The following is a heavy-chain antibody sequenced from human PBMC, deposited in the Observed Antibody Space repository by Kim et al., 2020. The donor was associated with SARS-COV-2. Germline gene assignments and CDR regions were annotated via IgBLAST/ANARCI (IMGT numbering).Heavy chain of an antibody. Sequence: GGSLRLSCAASGFSFSSCSMNWVRQAPGKGLEWVSFISSSSSTIYYADSVKGRFTISRDNAKNSLFLQMNSLRDEDTAGYYCARDDPDYYYGSGSYPPSDYWGQGTLVTVSS. V-gene: IGHV3-48*02. J-gene: IGHJ4*02. CDR1: GFSFSSCS. CDR3: ARDDPDYYYGSGSYPPSDY. D-gene: IGHD3-10*01. CDR2: ISSSSSTI.